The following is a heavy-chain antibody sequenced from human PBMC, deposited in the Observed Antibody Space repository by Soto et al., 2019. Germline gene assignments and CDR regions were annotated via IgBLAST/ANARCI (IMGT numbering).Heavy chain of an antibody. CDR2: IYYSGST. Sequence: TLSLTCTVSGGSISSGGYYWSWIRQHPGKGLEWIGYIYYSGSTYYNPSLKSRVTISVDTSKNQFSLKLSSVTAADTAVYYCARDGGIAARPQPFDYWGQGTLVTVSS. J-gene: IGHJ4*02. CDR1: GGSISSGGYY. CDR3: ARDGGIAARPQPFDY. V-gene: IGHV4-31*03. D-gene: IGHD6-6*01.